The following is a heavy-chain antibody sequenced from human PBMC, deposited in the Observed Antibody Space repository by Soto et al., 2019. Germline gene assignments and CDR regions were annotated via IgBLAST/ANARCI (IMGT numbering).Heavy chain of an antibody. CDR1: GFTFSSYS. CDR2: ITSSGTTV. J-gene: IGHJ6*02. CDR3: ARDMSGGTYNYYYGMDV. Sequence: GGSLRLSCAASGFTFSSYSLNWVRQAPGKGLEWVSYITSSGTTVYHADSVRGRFTISRDNAKNSLYLQMNSLRDDDTAVYYCARDMSGGTYNYYYGMDVWGQGTTVTVSS. V-gene: IGHV3-48*02. D-gene: IGHD1-26*01.